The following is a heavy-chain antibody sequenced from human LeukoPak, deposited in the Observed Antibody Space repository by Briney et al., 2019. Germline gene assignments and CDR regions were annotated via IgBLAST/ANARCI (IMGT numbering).Heavy chain of an antibody. CDR2: IYTSGST. D-gene: IGHD3-3*01. CDR3: ARMVSGDAYYDFWSGYYGWFDP. V-gene: IGHV4-4*07. J-gene: IGHJ5*02. CDR1: GGSISSYY. Sequence: SETLSHTCTVSGGSISSYYWSWIRQPAGKGLEWIGRIYTSGSTNYNPSLKSRVTMSVDTSKNQFSLKLSSVTAADTAVYYCARMVSGDAYYDFWSGYYGWFDPWGQGTLVTVSS.